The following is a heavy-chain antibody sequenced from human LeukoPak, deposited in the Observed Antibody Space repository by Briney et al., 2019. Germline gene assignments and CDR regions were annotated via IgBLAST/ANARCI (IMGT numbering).Heavy chain of an antibody. D-gene: IGHD1-1*01. CDR3: MRPPTANGIDY. Sequence: PGGSLRLSCEASGLTLSRFWMSWVRQAPGKGLEWVANIKPDGSGKYYLDSVKGRFTISRDNAKNSLYLQMNRLRAEDTAVYFCMRPPTANGIDYWGQGTLVTVSS. V-gene: IGHV3-7*05. J-gene: IGHJ4*02. CDR2: IKPDGSGK. CDR1: GLTLSRFW.